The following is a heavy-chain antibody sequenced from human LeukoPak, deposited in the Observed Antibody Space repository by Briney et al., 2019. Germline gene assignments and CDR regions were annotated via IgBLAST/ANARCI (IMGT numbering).Heavy chain of an antibody. D-gene: IGHD6-19*01. V-gene: IGHV1-2*02. Sequence: GASVKVSCKASGYTFTGYYMHWVRQAPGQELEWMGWINPNSGGTNYAQKFQGRVTMTRDTSISTAYMELSRLRSDDTAVYYCARGSPSSSGWYGDYWGQGTLVTVSS. CDR3: ARGSPSSSGWYGDY. CDR2: INPNSGGT. J-gene: IGHJ4*02. CDR1: GYTFTGYY.